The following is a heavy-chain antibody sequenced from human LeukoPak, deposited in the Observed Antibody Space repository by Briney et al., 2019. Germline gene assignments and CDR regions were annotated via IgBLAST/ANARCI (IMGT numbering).Heavy chain of an antibody. CDR2: IIPIFGTA. D-gene: IGHD3-10*01. CDR1: GGTFSSYA. J-gene: IGHJ4*02. Sequence: SVKVSCKASGGTFSSYAISWVRQAPGQGLEWMGGIIPIFGTANYAQKFQGRVTITADESTSTAYIELSSLRSEDTAVYYCARDYYGSGSYYKPFDYWGQGTLVTVSS. CDR3: ARDYYGSGSYYKPFDY. V-gene: IGHV1-69*13.